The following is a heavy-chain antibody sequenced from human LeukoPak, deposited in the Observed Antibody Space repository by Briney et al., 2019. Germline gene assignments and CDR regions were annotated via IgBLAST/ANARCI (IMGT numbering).Heavy chain of an antibody. V-gene: IGHV1-2*02. CDR2: INPNSGVT. D-gene: IGHD2-8*01. Sequence: ASLKVSCKSSGYTFTGHYMHWMRQAPGQGLEWMGWINPNSGVTRYAQRFQGGVTMTRDTSTSTAYMELSRLKSDDTAAYYCARVAYCSTGVCLNCDYWGQGTLVTVSS. CDR3: ARVAYCSTGVCLNCDY. J-gene: IGHJ4*02. CDR1: GYTFTGHY.